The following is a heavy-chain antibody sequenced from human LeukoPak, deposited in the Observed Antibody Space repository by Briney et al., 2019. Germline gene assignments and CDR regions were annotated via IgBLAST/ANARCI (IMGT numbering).Heavy chain of an antibody. CDR1: GFIFRNAW. CDR2: LKSNPDGGTA. Sequence: PGGSLRLSCAASGFIFRNAWMTWVRQAPGKGLELVGRLKSNPDGGTADYAAPVKGRFAISRDDSGNTLYLQVNNLKLEDTAVYYCTTLAHDVHYWGQGTLVTVSS. CDR3: TTLAHDVHY. V-gene: IGHV3-15*01. D-gene: IGHD3-3*01. J-gene: IGHJ4*02.